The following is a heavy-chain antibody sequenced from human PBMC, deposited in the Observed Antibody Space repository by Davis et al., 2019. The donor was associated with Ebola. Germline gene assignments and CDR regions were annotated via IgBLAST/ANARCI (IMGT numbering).Heavy chain of an antibody. Sequence: TLSLTCAVSGDSISSSNWWSWVRQPPGKGLEWIGEISQSGSTNYNPSLKSRVTISVDKSKNQFSLKLSSVTAADTAVYYCARDRRGRGYYDSSGYPPKAYYYYYGMDVWGQGTTVTVSS. V-gene: IGHV4-4*02. D-gene: IGHD3-22*01. CDR3: ARDRRGRGYYDSSGYPPKAYYYYYGMDV. CDR2: ISQSGST. CDR1: GDSISSSNW. J-gene: IGHJ6*02.